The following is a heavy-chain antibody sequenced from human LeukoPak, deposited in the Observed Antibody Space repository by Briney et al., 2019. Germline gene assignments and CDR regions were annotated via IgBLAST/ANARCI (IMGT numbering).Heavy chain of an antibody. D-gene: IGHD1-26*01. CDR2: IYTSGST. V-gene: IGHV4-4*07. CDR3: AREPVTYPGRLDAFDI. Sequence: SETLSLTCTVSGGSISSYYWSWIRQPAGKGLEWIGRIYTSGSTNYNPSLKSRVTMSVDTSKNQFSLKLSSVTAADTAVYYCAREPVTYPGRLDAFDIWGQGTVVTVSS. J-gene: IGHJ3*02. CDR1: GGSISSYY.